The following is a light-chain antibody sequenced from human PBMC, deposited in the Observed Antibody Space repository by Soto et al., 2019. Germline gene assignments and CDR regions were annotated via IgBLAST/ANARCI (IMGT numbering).Light chain of an antibody. V-gene: IGKV1-5*03. Sequence: DIQMTQSPSTLSASVGDRVTITCRASQSIDRWLAWYQQKPGKAPKLLIYRASSLESGVPSRFSGSGSGTELTRTISSLQPDDFTTYYCQQYKTYTYTFAQGTKLEIK. CDR3: QQYKTYTYT. CDR2: RAS. CDR1: QSIDRW. J-gene: IGKJ2*01.